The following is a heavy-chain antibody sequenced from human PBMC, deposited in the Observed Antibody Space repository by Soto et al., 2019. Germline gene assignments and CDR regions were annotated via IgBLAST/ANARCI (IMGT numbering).Heavy chain of an antibody. Sequence: QVQLQESGPGLVKPSETLSLTCTVSGDSISSYYWNWIRQPPGKGLEWIGYINDSGSAHYNPSLKSRVTISVDTFKNQCSLKLTSVTAADAAVYYCARGGGYHDYWGQGTMVTVSS. CDR2: INDSGSA. J-gene: IGHJ4*03. V-gene: IGHV4-59*01. CDR1: GDSISSYY. CDR3: ARGGGYHDY. D-gene: IGHD1-26*01.